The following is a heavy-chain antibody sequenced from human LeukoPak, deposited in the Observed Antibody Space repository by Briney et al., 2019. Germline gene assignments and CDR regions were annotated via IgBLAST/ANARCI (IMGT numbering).Heavy chain of an antibody. Sequence: PSETLSLTCAVYGGSFSGYYWSWIRQPPGKGLEWIGEINHSGGTNYNPSLKSRVTISVDTSKNQFSLKLSSVTAADTAVYYCARGIIVVVPAATLYNWFDPWGQGTLVTVSS. D-gene: IGHD2-2*01. CDR3: ARGIIVVVPAATLYNWFDP. V-gene: IGHV4-34*01. CDR1: GGSFSGYY. J-gene: IGHJ5*02. CDR2: INHSGGT.